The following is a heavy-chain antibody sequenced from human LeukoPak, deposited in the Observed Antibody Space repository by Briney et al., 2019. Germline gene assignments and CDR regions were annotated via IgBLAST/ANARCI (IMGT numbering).Heavy chain of an antibody. D-gene: IGHD2-2*01. J-gene: IGHJ3*02. V-gene: IGHV3-23*01. CDR1: GFTLSSYA. Sequence: GGSLRLSCAASGFTLSSYAMSWVRQAPGKGLEWVSAISDSGNTYHADSVKGRFTISRDNSKNTLYLQMNSLRAEDTAVYYCAKVPLKLGYCSSTSCSAIWGQGTMVTVSS. CDR2: ISDSGNT. CDR3: AKVPLKLGYCSSTSCSAI.